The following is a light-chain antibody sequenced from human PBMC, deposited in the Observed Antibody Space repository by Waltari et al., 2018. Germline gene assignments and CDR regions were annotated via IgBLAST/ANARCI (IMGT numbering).Light chain of an antibody. Sequence: DIQMTQSPSSLSASVGDSVTITCRASQTITMYLNWYQQKPGKAPKLLIYGASSLLSGVPSRISGSGSGTDFTLTISSLQAEDSATYHCQQSDSTPLTFGGGTKVEVK. CDR1: QTITMY. V-gene: IGKV1-39*01. CDR2: GAS. J-gene: IGKJ4*01. CDR3: QQSDSTPLT.